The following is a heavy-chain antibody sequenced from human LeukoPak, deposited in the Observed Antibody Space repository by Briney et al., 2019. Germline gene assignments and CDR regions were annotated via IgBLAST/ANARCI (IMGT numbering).Heavy chain of an antibody. V-gene: IGHV4-38-2*01. D-gene: IGHD3-10*01. J-gene: IGHJ4*02. CDR3: ARISSLAGSSNY. Sequence: SETLSLTCAVSGYSISSGYYWGWIRQPPGKVLAWLGSIYHSGSTYYNPSLKSRVTISVDTSKNQFSLKLSSVTAADTAVYYCARISSLAGSSNYWGQGTLVTVSS. CDR2: IYHSGST. CDR1: GYSISSGYY.